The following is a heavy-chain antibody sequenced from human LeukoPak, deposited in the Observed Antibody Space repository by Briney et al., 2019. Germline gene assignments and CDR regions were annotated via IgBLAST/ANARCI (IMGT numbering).Heavy chain of an antibody. D-gene: IGHD6-6*01. V-gene: IGHV1-8*01. CDR2: MNANSGNT. CDR3: ARDRSSDFDY. Sequence: ASVKVSCKASGYTFTSYDINWVRQATGQGLEWMGWMNANSGNTGYAQKFQGRVTMTRDTSISTAYMELSSLRSEDTAVYYCARDRSSDFDYWGQGTLVTVSS. J-gene: IGHJ4*02. CDR1: GYTFTSYD.